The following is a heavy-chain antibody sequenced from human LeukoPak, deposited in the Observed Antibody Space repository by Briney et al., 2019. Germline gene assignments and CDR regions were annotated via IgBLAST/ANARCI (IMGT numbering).Heavy chain of an antibody. Sequence: ASVKVSCKASGYTFTSYDINWVRQATGQGLGWMGWMNPNSGNTGYAQKFQGRVTMTRNTSISTAYMELSSLRSEDTAVYYCARKSGRLQPIDYWGQGTLVTVSS. J-gene: IGHJ4*02. CDR2: MNPNSGNT. CDR1: GYTFTSYD. CDR3: ARKSGRLQPIDY. D-gene: IGHD1-1*01. V-gene: IGHV1-8*01.